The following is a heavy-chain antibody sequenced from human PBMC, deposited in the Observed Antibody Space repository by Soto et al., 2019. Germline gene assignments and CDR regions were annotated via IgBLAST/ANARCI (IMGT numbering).Heavy chain of an antibody. CDR3: AKDQLRFLEWSDEPFDY. D-gene: IGHD3-3*01. V-gene: IGHV3-30*18. CDR1: GFTFSSYG. J-gene: IGHJ4*02. CDR2: ISYDGSNK. Sequence: QVQLVESGGGVVQPGRSLRLSCAASGFTFSSYGMHWVRQAPGKGLEWVAVISYDGSNKYYADSVKGRFTISRDNSKNTLYLQMNSLRAEDTAVYYCAKDQLRFLEWSDEPFDYWGQGTLVTVSS.